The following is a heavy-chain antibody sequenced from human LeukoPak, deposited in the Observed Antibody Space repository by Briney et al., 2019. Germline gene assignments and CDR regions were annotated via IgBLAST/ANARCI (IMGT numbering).Heavy chain of an antibody. CDR3: ARDARGDYYDFWSGYYLTN. V-gene: IGHV3-30-3*01. Sequence: GGSLRLSCAASGFTFSSYAMHWVRQAPGKGLEWVAVISYDGSNKYYADSVKGRFTISRDNSKNTLYLQMNSLRAEDTAVYYCARDARGDYYDFWSGYYLTNWGQGTLVTVSS. D-gene: IGHD3-3*01. CDR1: GFTFSSYA. J-gene: IGHJ4*02. CDR2: ISYDGSNK.